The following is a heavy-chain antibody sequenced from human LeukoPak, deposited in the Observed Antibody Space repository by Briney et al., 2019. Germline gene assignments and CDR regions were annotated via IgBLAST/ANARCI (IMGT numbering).Heavy chain of an antibody. V-gene: IGHV1-18*01. Sequence: ASVKVSSKASGYTFTSYGISWVRQAPGRGLDWIGWISAYNGNTNYAQKLQGRVTMTTDTSTSTAYMELRSLRSDDTAVYYCARGVATIVVVPAAMESRYYYYMDVWGKGTPVTVSS. CDR1: GYTFTSYG. J-gene: IGHJ6*03. CDR2: ISAYNGNT. CDR3: ARGVATIVVVPAAMESRYYYYMDV. D-gene: IGHD2-2*01.